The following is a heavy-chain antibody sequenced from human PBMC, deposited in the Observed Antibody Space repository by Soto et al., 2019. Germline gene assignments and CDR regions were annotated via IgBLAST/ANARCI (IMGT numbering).Heavy chain of an antibody. D-gene: IGHD2-21*02. Sequence: VGSLRLSCAASGFTFSSYEMNWVRQAPGKGLEWVSYISSSGSTIYYADSVKGRFTISRDNAKNSLYLQMNSLRAEDTAVYYCASSGYCGGDCYPYLLDYWGQGTLVTVSS. J-gene: IGHJ4*02. CDR1: GFTFSSYE. CDR2: ISSSGSTI. CDR3: ASSGYCGGDCYPYLLDY. V-gene: IGHV3-48*03.